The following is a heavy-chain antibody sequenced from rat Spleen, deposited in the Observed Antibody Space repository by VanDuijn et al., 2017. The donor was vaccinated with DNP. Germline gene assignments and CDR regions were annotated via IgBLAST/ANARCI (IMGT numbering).Heavy chain of an antibody. J-gene: IGHJ2*01. CDR3: ARGPNYGGYADYFDY. V-gene: IGHV4-2*01. CDR1: GFNFNDYW. CDR2: INKDSSTI. Sequence: EVKFVESGGGLVQPGRSLKLSCAASGFNFNDYWMGWVRQAPGKGLEWIGQINKDSSTISYSPSLKDKLTISRDSAQNTLYLQMSKLGSEDTAIYYCARGPNYGGYADYFDYWGQGVTVTVSS. D-gene: IGHD1-11*01.